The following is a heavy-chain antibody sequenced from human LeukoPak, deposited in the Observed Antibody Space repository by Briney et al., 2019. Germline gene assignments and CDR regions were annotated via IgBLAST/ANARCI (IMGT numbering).Heavy chain of an antibody. J-gene: IGHJ3*02. Sequence: ASVKVSCKASGYTFTGYYRYWVRQAPGQGLECMGWINPNSGGTNYAQKFQGRVTMTRDTSTSTVYMELSSLRSEDTAVYYCARVYRDCRITSCYNDAFDIWGQGTMVTVSS. CDR1: GYTFTGYY. V-gene: IGHV1-2*02. CDR2: INPNSGGT. D-gene: IGHD2-2*01. CDR3: ARVYRDCRITSCYNDAFDI.